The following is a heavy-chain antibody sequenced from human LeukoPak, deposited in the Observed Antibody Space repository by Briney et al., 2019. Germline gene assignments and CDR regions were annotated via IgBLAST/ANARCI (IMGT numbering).Heavy chain of an antibody. CDR3: ARDLHRDGYNWPYFDY. J-gene: IGHJ4*02. V-gene: IGHV3-30*02. D-gene: IGHD5-24*01. CDR1: GFTFSSYG. CDR2: IRYDGSNK. Sequence: GGSLRLSCAASGFTFSSYGMHWVRQAPGKGLEWVAFIRYDGSNKYYADSVKGRFTISRDNSKNTLYLQMNSLRAEDTAVYYCARDLHRDGYNWPYFDYWGQGTLVTVSP.